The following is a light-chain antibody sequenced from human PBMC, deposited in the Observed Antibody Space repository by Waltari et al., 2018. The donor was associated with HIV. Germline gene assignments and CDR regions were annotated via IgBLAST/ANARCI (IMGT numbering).Light chain of an antibody. CDR2: RNN. Sequence: QSVLTQAPSASGPPGPRATISCSGTNSTIGSTFLHWYQPVPGGAPKLLIYRNNQRPSGVPDRFSGSKSVTSASLAISGLRSEDEADYYCAAWDDSLSGLVFGGRTKLTVL. J-gene: IGLJ2*01. V-gene: IGLV1-47*01. CDR1: NSTIGSTF. CDR3: AAWDDSLSGLV.